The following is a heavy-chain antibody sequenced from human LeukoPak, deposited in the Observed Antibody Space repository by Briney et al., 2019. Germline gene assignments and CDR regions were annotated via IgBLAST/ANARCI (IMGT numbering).Heavy chain of an antibody. CDR3: ARLATATTDY. CDR2: ISGSGGST. CDR1: GFTFSSYA. J-gene: IGHJ4*02. D-gene: IGHD4-17*01. Sequence: GGSLRLSCAASGFTFSSYAMSWVRQAPGKGLEWVSAISGSGGSTYYADSVKGRFTISRDSAKNTLYLQMNSLRVEDTAVYYCARLATATTDYWGQGTLVTVSS. V-gene: IGHV3-23*01.